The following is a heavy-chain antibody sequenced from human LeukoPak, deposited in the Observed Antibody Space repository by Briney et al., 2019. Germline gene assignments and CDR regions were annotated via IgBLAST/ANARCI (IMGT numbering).Heavy chain of an antibody. Sequence: SETLSLTCTVSGGSISSYYWSWIRQPPGKGLEWIGYIYYSGSTNYNPSLKSRVTISVDTSKNQFSLKLSSVTAADTAVYYCVRDESDSNKWYWFDPWGQGTLVTVSS. V-gene: IGHV4-59*12. CDR2: IYYSGST. CDR1: GGSISSYY. CDR3: VRDESDSNKWYWFDP. J-gene: IGHJ5*02. D-gene: IGHD2-8*01.